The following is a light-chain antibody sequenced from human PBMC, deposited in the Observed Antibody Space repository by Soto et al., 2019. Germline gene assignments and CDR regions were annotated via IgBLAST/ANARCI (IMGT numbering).Light chain of an antibody. CDR3: QQYNKWPPWT. CDR1: QTVSSN. CDR2: DAS. V-gene: IGKV3-15*01. J-gene: IGKJ1*01. Sequence: EIVMTQSPAALSVSPGERATLTCKASQTVSSNLAWYQQKRGQAPRLLIYDASTRATGIPARFSGSGSGTDFTLTISSLQSEDYAVYFCQQYNKWPPWTFGQGTKVETK.